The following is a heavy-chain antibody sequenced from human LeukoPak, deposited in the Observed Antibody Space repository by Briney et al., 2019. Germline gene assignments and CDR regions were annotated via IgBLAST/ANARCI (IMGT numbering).Heavy chain of an antibody. CDR1: GFTFSSYA. Sequence: PGGSLRLSCAASGFTFSSYAMHWVRQAPGKGLEWVAVISYDGSNKYYADSVKGRFTISRDNAENLLYLQMNSLRAEDTAVYYCTRDQEGSDYWGQGTLVTVSS. V-gene: IGHV3-30*04. CDR2: ISYDGSNK. CDR3: TRDQEGSDY. J-gene: IGHJ4*02.